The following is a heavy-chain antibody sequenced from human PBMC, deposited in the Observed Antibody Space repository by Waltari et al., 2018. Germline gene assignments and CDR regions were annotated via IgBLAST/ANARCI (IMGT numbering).Heavy chain of an antibody. CDR1: GGTFSSYA. V-gene: IGHV1-69*13. Sequence: QVQLVQSGAEVKKPGSSVKVSCKASGGTFSSYAISWVRQAPGQGLEWMGGIIPIFGTANYAQKFQGRVTITADESTSTAYMELSSLRSEDTAVYYCASCYYYDSSGYYQPSYYFDYWGQGTLVTVSS. J-gene: IGHJ4*02. D-gene: IGHD3-22*01. CDR3: ASCYYYDSSGYYQPSYYFDY. CDR2: IIPIFGTA.